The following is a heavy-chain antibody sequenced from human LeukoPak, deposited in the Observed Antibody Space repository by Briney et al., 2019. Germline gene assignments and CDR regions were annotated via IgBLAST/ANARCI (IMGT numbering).Heavy chain of an antibody. D-gene: IGHD5-18*01. CDR3: AREEVELWSGFGY. J-gene: IGHJ4*02. Sequence: PGGSLKLSCAASGFTFTTYRMHWVRQAPGKGLEYVSGISSDGGSTYYAYSVTGRFTISRDNSKNTLYLQMGSLRGEDMAVYSCAREEVELWSGFGYWGQGTLVTVSS. V-gene: IGHV3-64*01. CDR2: ISSDGGST. CDR1: GFTFTTYR.